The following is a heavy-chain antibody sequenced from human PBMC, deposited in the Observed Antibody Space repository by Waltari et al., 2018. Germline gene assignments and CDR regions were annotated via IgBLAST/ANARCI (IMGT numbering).Heavy chain of an antibody. D-gene: IGHD2-2*02. Sequence: QVQLVESGGGVVQPARSLRLSCAASGFTFSSYGMHCVRQAPVKGLEWVAVIWYDGSNKYYADTVKGRFTISRDNSKNTLYLQMNSLRAEDTAVYYCARELGKYQLLYGSYGMDVWGQGTTVTVSS. CDR1: GFTFSSYG. J-gene: IGHJ6*02. CDR3: ARELGKYQLLYGSYGMDV. CDR2: IWYDGSNK. V-gene: IGHV3-33*01.